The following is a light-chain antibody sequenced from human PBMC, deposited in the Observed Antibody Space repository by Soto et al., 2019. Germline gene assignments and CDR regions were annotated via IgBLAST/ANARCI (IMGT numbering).Light chain of an antibody. CDR1: QSISSW. J-gene: IGKJ4*01. Sequence: DIQMTQSPSTLSASVGDRVTITCRASQSISSWLAWYQQKPGKAPKLLIYKASTLESGVPSRFSGSGSGTEFTLTISSLQPDDFATYYCQQYNSYPLTVGGGTMLEIK. CDR2: KAS. V-gene: IGKV1-5*03. CDR3: QQYNSYPLT.